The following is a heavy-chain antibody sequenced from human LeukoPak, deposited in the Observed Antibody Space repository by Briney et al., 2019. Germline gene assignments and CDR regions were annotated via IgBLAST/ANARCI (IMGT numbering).Heavy chain of an antibody. J-gene: IGHJ5*02. CDR1: GDSVASGGYY. CDR2: IYYSVST. V-gene: IGHV4-61*08. CDR3: ARGGRGRNWFDP. D-gene: IGHD3-10*01. Sequence: PSETLSLTCTVSGDSVASGGYYWNWIRQPPGKGLEWIGYIYYSVSTNYNLSLKSRVTISVDTSENQFSLKLTSVTAADTAVYYCARGGRGRNWFDPWGQGTLVTVSS.